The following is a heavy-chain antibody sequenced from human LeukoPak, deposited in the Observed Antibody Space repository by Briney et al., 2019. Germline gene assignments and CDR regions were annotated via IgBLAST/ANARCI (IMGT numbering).Heavy chain of an antibody. Sequence: ASVKVSCKASGYTFTSYYMHWVRQAPGQGLEWMGIINPSGGSTSYPQKFQGRVTMTRDTSTSTVYMELSSLRSEDTAVYYCARDPYGGNSFDYWGQGTLVTVSS. CDR3: ARDPYGGNSFDY. CDR1: GYTFTSYY. D-gene: IGHD4-23*01. V-gene: IGHV1-46*01. J-gene: IGHJ4*02. CDR2: INPSGGST.